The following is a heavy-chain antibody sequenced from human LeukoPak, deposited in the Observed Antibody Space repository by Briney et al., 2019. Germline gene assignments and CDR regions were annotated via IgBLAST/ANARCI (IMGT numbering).Heavy chain of an antibody. J-gene: IGHJ4*02. CDR1: GGSISSYY. CDR3: ARQYYYDSSGYALLFDY. D-gene: IGHD3-22*01. CDR2: IYYSGST. V-gene: IGHV4-59*01. Sequence: SETLSLTCTVSGGSISSYYWSWIRQPPGKGLEWIGYIYYSGSTNYNPSLKSRVTISVDTSKNQFSLKLSTVTAADTAVYYCARQYYYDSSGYALLFDYWGQGTLVTVSS.